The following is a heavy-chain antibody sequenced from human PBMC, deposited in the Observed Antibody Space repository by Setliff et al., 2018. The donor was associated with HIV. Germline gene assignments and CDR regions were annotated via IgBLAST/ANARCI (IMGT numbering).Heavy chain of an antibody. CDR2: IYTSGST. Sequence: SETLSLTCTVSGGSISSGSYYWSWIRQPAGKGLEWIGHIYTSGSTNYNPSRKSRVTISVDTSKNQFSLKLSSVTAADTAVYFCARDPHYFDTSGYYTWFYFDYWGHGTLVTVSS. J-gene: IGHJ4*01. V-gene: IGHV4-61*09. D-gene: IGHD3-22*01. CDR3: ARDPHYFDTSGYYTWFYFDY. CDR1: GGSISSGSYY.